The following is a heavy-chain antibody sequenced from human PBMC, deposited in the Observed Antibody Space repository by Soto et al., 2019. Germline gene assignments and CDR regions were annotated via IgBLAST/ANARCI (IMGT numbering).Heavy chain of an antibody. CDR2: IYHSGST. V-gene: IGHV4-4*02. CDR3: ARGLIEFTVVTLSGYYYYYMDV. Sequence: SETLSLTCAVSSGSISSNNWWSWVRQPPGKGLEWIGEIYHSGSTNYNPSLKSRVTISVDKSKNQFSLKLSSVTAADTAVYYCARGLIEFTVVTLSGYYYYYMDVWGKGTTVTVSS. J-gene: IGHJ6*03. CDR1: SGSISSNNW. D-gene: IGHD1-26*01.